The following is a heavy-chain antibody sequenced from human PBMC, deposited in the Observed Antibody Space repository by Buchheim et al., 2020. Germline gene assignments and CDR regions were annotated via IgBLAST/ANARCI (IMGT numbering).Heavy chain of an antibody. V-gene: IGHV1-46*01. CDR1: GYTFTSYY. J-gene: IGHJ6*02. CDR3: ARDLWSGDTAMVPPGCYYYGMDV. D-gene: IGHD5-18*01. CDR2: INPSGGST. Sequence: QVQLVQSGAEVKKPGASVKVSCKASGYTFTSYYMHWVRQAPGQGLEWMGIINPSGGSTSYAQKFQGRVTMTRDTSTSPVYMELSSLRSEDTAVYYCARDLWSGDTAMVPPGCYYYGMDVWGQGTT.